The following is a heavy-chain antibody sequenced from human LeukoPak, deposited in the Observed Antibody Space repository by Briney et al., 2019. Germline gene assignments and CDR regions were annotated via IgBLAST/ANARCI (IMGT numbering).Heavy chain of an antibody. CDR2: ISAYNGNT. Sequence: ASAKVSCKASGYTFTSYGISWVRQAPGQGLEWMGWISAYNGNTNYAQKLQGRVTMTTDTSTSTAYMELRSLRSDDTAVYYCARVIIVVVAANPGDYWGQGTLVTVSS. V-gene: IGHV1-18*01. CDR3: ARVIIVVVAANPGDY. D-gene: IGHD2-15*01. CDR1: GYTFTSYG. J-gene: IGHJ4*02.